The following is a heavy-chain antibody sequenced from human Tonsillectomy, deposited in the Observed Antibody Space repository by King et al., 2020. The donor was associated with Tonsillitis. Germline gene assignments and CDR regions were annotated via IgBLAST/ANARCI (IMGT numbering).Heavy chain of an antibody. CDR1: GFAFSSYG. Sequence: QVQLVESGGGVVQPGGSLRLSCAASGFAFSSYGMHWVRQAPGKGLEWVAYIRYDGGNRRYGDSVRGRFTISRDNSKSTLHLQMNSLRTDDTAVYFCAKVSGGNVMNQNFHDWGQGTLVTVSS. V-gene: IGHV3-30*02. CDR3: AKVSGGNVMNQNFHD. D-gene: IGHD1-1*01. CDR2: IRYDGGNR. J-gene: IGHJ4*02.